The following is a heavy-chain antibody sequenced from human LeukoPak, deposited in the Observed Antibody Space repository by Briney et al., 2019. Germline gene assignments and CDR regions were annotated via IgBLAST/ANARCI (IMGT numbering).Heavy chain of an antibody. J-gene: IGHJ5*02. CDR3: ARGVHYCSSTSCYRYNWFDP. D-gene: IGHD2-2*02. CDR1: GGSFRGYY. Sequence: PSETLSLTCAVYGGSFRGYYWSWIRQPPGKGLEWIGEINHSGSTNYNPSLKSRVTISVDTSKNQFSLKLSSVTAADTAVYYCARGVHYCSSTSCYRYNWFDPWGQGTLVTVSS. V-gene: IGHV4-34*01. CDR2: INHSGST.